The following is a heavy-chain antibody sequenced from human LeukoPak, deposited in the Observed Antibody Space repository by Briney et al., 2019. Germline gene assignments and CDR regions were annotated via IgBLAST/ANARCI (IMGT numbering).Heavy chain of an antibody. V-gene: IGHV3-66*02. CDR1: GFTVSSNY. CDR3: ARGTDYYYDSSGYYTDY. CDR2: IYSGGST. Sequence: GGSLRLSCAASGFTVSSNYMSWVRQAPGKGLEWVSVIYSGGSTYYADSVKGRFTISRDNSKNTLYLQMNSLRAEDTAVYYCARGTDYYYDSSGYYTDYWGQGTLVTVSS. J-gene: IGHJ4*02. D-gene: IGHD3-22*01.